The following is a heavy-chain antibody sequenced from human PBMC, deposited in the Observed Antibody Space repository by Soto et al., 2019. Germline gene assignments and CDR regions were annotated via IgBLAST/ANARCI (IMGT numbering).Heavy chain of an antibody. CDR1: GDTVSSSSAA. J-gene: IGHJ4*02. CDR3: TRGAAHNFGY. CDR2: TYYRSKWYN. Sequence: SQTLSLTCAISGDTVSSSSAAWTWIRQSPSRGLEWLGRTYYRSKWYNDYAVSVKSRITISPDTSKNQFSLQLNSVTPEDTAVYYCTRGAAHNFGYWGRGTLVTVS. V-gene: IGHV6-1*01.